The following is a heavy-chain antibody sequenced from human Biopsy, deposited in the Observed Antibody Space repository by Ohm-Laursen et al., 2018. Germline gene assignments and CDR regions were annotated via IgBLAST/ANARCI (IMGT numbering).Heavy chain of an antibody. J-gene: IGHJ5*02. CDR1: GGSISRSTPYY. Sequence: SDTLSLTCTVSGGSISRSTPYYWAWLRQPPGKGLEWIGSIYNTETTFYNPSLKSRVTISVDTSTNQFSLKVSSVTAADTALYFCARHPTGFWFDPWGHGTLVTVSS. CDR3: ARHPTGFWFDP. V-gene: IGHV4-39*01. CDR2: IYNTETT.